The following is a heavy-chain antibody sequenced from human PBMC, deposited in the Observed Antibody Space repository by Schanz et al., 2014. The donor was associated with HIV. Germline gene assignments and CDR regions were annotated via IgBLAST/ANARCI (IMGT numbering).Heavy chain of an antibody. V-gene: IGHV1-2*02. CDR2: INPNSGAT. J-gene: IGHJ5*02. CDR1: GHIFTGYL. CDR3: ARADFGHDLGFDP. Sequence: QVQLVQSGAEVKEPGASVKVSCKPYGHIFTGYLIHWVRQAPGQGLEWMGWINPNSGATDSAQKFQGRVTMTRDTSISTAYMELSRLRSDDTAVYYCARADFGHDLGFDPWGEGVLVTVTS. D-gene: IGHD4-17*01.